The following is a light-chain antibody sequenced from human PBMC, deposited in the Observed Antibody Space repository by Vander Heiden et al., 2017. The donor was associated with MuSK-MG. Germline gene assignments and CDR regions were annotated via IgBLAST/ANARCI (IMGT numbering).Light chain of an antibody. V-gene: IGKV3-20*01. J-gene: IGKJ1*01. Sequence: EIVLTQSPGPLSLSPGERATLSCTASQSVSSSYLAWYQQKPGQAPRLLIYDASSRATGIPDRFSGSGSGTDFTLTISRLEPEDFAVYYCQHYGSSSWTCGQGTKVEIK. CDR2: DAS. CDR1: QSVSSSY. CDR3: QHYGSSSWT.